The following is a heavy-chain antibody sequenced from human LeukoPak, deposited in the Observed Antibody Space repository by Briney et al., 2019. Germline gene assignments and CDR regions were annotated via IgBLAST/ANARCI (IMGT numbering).Heavy chain of an antibody. V-gene: IGHV3-23*01. D-gene: IGHD2/OR15-2a*01. CDR1: GFTFSNSA. J-gene: IGHJ4*02. CDR3: AKADCATIYCYVKDY. Sequence: GVSLRLSCAASGFTFSNSAMNWVRQTPEKGLEWVSAISGSGDNTLYADSVKGRFTISRDNSKNMLYLQMNSLRAEDTAIYYCAKADCATIYCYVKDYWGQGTLVTVSS. CDR2: ISGSGDNT.